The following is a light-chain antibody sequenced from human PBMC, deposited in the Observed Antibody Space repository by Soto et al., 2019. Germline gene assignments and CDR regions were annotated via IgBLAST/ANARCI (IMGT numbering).Light chain of an antibody. Sequence: QTVVTQPPSVSGAPGQRVTISCTGSSSNIGAGYDVQWYQQLPGTAPKLIMHGNTNRPSGVPDRFSGSQSGASASLAITGLQAEDEADYYCQSYDSRSSGRVFGGGTKVTVL. CDR3: QSYDSRSSGRV. CDR2: GNT. V-gene: IGLV1-40*03. J-gene: IGLJ3*02. CDR1: SSNIGAGYD.